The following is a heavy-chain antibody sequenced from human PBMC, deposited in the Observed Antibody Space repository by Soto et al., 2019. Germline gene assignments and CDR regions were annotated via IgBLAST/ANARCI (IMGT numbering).Heavy chain of an antibody. CDR2: VNAGNGNT. D-gene: IGHD2-15*01. V-gene: IGHV1-3*01. CDR1: GYTFTSYA. J-gene: IGHJ4*02. Sequence: ASVKVSCKASGYTFTSYAMHWVRQAPGQRLEWMGWVNAGNGNTKYSQKFQGRVTITRDTSASTAYMELSSLRSEDTAVYYCARGTIVVVVAALIHYWGQGTLVTVSS. CDR3: ARGTIVVVVAALIHY.